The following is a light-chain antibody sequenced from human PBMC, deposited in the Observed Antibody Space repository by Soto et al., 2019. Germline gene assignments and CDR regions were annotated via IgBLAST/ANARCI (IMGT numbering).Light chain of an antibody. J-gene: IGLJ2*01. CDR2: DVS. CDR1: SSDVGGYNY. V-gene: IGLV2-14*01. CDR3: SSYTSSSTVV. Sequence: QSALTQPASVSGSPGQSITISCTGTSSDVGGYNYVSWYQQHPGKAPKLMIYDVSNRPSGVSNRFSGSKSVNTASLTISGLHAEDEDDYYCSSYTSSSTVVFGGGTKLTVL.